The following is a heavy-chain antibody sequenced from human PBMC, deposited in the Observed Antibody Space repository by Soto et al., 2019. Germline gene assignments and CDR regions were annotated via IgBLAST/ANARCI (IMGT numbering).Heavy chain of an antibody. CDR3: AISIVSTGVRGISARFDP. CDR2: IYPGDSDT. Sequence: EVQLVQSGAEVKKPGESLKISCKGSGYSFTSYWIGWVRQMPGKGLEWMGIIYPGDSDTRYSPSFQGQVTISADKSISTAYLQWSSLKASDTAMYYCAISIVSTGVRGISARFDPWGQGTLVTVSS. CDR1: GYSFTSYW. J-gene: IGHJ5*02. V-gene: IGHV5-51*03. D-gene: IGHD3-10*01.